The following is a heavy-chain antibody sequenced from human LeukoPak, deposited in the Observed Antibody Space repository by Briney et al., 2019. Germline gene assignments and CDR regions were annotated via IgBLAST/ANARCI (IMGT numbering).Heavy chain of an antibody. CDR1: GIMFSRSW. CDR2: IKEDGGEI. CDR3: ARDRGGRSGLDD. V-gene: IGHV3-7*04. J-gene: IGHJ4*02. D-gene: IGHD2-15*01. Sequence: PGGSLRLSCAASGIMFSRSWMSWVRQAPGKGLEWVGYIKEDGGEIFYVDSVKGRFTISRDNAENSLYLQMNSLRAEDTAVYYCARDRGGRSGLDDWGQGTLVTVSS.